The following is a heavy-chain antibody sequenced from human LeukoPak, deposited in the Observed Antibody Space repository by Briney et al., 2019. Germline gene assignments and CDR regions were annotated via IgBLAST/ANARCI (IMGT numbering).Heavy chain of an antibody. CDR3: ARGTDYGDYGLFDY. J-gene: IGHJ4*02. V-gene: IGHV4-61*01. CDR2: IYYSGST. D-gene: IGHD4-17*01. Sequence: SETLSLTCTVSGGSISSGSYYWSWIRQPPGKGLEWIGYIYYSGSTNYNPSLKSRVTISVDTSKNQFSLKLSSVTAADTAVYYCARGTDYGDYGLFDYWGQGTLVTVSS. CDR1: GGSISSGSYY.